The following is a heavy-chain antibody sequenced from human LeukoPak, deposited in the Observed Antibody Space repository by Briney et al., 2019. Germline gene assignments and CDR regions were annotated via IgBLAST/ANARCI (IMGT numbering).Heavy chain of an antibody. D-gene: IGHD5-18*01. J-gene: IGHJ4*02. V-gene: IGHV3-48*01. CDR1: GFTFSSHS. CDR2: ISSSSTII. Sequence: PGGSLRLSCAASGFTFSSHSMNWVRQAPGKGLEWISYISSSSTIIHYADSVKGRFTISRDDAKNSLYLQMNSLRAEDTAVYYCAKDRYSYAFEYSDSWGQGTLVTVSS. CDR3: AKDRYSYAFEYSDS.